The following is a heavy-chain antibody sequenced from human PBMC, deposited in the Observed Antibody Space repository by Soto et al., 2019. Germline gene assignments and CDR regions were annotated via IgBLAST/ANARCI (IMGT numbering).Heavy chain of an antibody. CDR2: INPDNGNT. D-gene: IGHD2-15*01. J-gene: IGHJ5*02. CDR1: GYTFTRYT. V-gene: IGHV1-3*01. Sequence: ASVKVSCKASGYTFTRYTMNWVRQAPGQRLEWMGWINPDNGNTKSSQKFQNRVIITRDTSASTAYMDLSSLRSEDTAVYYCARGIATGQLDPWGQGTLVTVSS. CDR3: ARGIATGQLDP.